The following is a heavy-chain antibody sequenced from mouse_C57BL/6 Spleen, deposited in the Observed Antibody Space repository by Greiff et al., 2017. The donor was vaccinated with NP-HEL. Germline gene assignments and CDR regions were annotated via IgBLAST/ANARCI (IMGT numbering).Heavy chain of an antibody. CDR3: ARIVISYYYGSSYSRYFDY. V-gene: IGHV1-22*01. Sequence: EVQLQQSGPELVKPGASVKMSCKASGYTFTDYNMHWVKQSHGKSLEWIGYINPNNGGTSYNQKFKGKATLTVNKSSSTAYMELRSLTSEDSAVDYCARIVISYYYGSSYSRYFDYWGQGTTLTVSS. D-gene: IGHD1-1*01. CDR2: INPNNGGT. J-gene: IGHJ2*01. CDR1: GYTFTDYN.